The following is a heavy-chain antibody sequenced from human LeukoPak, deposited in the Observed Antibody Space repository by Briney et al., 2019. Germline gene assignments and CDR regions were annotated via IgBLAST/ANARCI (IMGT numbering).Heavy chain of an antibody. Sequence: GESLKISCKGSGYSFTSYWIGWVRQMPGKGLEWMGIIYPGDSDTRYSPSFQGQVTISADKSISTAYLQWSSLKASDTAMYYCARRARRHLKYNWFDPWGQGTLVIVSS. J-gene: IGHJ5*02. CDR1: GYSFTSYW. CDR2: IYPGDSDT. V-gene: IGHV5-51*01. CDR3: ARRARRHLKYNWFDP.